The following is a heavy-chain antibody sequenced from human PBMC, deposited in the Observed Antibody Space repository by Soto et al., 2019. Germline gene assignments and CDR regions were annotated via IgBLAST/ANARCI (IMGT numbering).Heavy chain of an antibody. CDR2: TYYRSKWYN. Sequence: SQTLSLTCAISGDSVSSISAAWNWIRQSPSRGLEWLGRTYYRSKWYNDYAVSVKSRITINPDTSKNQFSLQLNSVTPEDTAVYYCARDRQGITMVRGNYYYYGMDVWGQGTTVTVSS. CDR3: ARDRQGITMVRGNYYYYGMDV. J-gene: IGHJ6*02. D-gene: IGHD3-10*01. CDR1: GDSVSSISAA. V-gene: IGHV6-1*01.